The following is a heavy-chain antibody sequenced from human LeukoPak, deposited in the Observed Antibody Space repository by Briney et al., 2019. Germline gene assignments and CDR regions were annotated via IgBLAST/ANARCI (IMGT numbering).Heavy chain of an antibody. CDR2: IYYIGST. J-gene: IGHJ3*01. CDR1: GGFINSHY. Sequence: KPSETLSLTCTVSGGFINSHYWSWIRQPPGKGLEWIGYIYYIGSTNYNPSLTSRVAISLDRTKNQFPLKLTSVTAADTAVYYCARRAADDAFDLWGQGTLVTVSS. CDR3: ARRAADDAFDL. V-gene: IGHV4-59*08.